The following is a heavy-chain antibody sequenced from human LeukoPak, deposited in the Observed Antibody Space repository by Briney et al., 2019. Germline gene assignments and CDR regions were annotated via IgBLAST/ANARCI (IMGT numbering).Heavy chain of an antibody. V-gene: IGHV1-2*02. D-gene: IGHD3-10*01. J-gene: IGHJ4*02. CDR2: INPNSSGT. Sequence: ASVTVSCKASGYTFTGYYMHWVRQAPGQGLEWMGWINPNSSGTISAQKCQGRVTMTRDTSISTAYMAVSRLRSDDTAVYFCARDTNYGSGTYSGYWGQGTLVTVSS. CDR3: ARDTNYGSGTYSGY. CDR1: GYTFTGYY.